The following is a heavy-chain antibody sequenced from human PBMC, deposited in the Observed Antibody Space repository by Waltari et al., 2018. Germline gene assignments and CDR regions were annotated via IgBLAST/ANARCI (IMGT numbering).Heavy chain of an antibody. V-gene: IGHV4-30-2*01. Sequence: QLQLQESGSGLVKPSQTLSLTCAVSGGSISSGGYSWSWIRQPPGKGLEWIGYIYHSGSTYYNPSLKSRVTISVDRSKNQCSLKLSSVTAADTAVYYCARGGYSGYDRRGALSYVDYWGQGTLVTVSS. J-gene: IGHJ4*02. CDR1: GGSISSGGYS. CDR3: ARGGYSGYDRRGALSYVDY. CDR2: IYHSGST. D-gene: IGHD5-12*01.